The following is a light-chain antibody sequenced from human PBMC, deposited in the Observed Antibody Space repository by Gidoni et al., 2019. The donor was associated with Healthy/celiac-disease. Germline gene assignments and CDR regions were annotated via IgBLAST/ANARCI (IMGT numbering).Light chain of an antibody. Sequence: EIEMTQSPATLSVSPGERATLSCRASQSVSSNLAWYQQKPGQAPRLLIYGASTRATGIPARFSGSGSGTEFTLTISSLQSEDFAVYYCQQYNNWLFTFGPGTKVDIK. V-gene: IGKV3-15*01. CDR3: QQYNNWLFT. CDR1: QSVSSN. J-gene: IGKJ3*01. CDR2: GAS.